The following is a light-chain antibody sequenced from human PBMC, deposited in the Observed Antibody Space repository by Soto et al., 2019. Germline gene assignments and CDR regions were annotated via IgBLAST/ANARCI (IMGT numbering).Light chain of an antibody. J-gene: IGKJ1*01. V-gene: IGKV3-15*01. CDR1: QSRGTD. CDR3: QQYYSWPRT. Sequence: EIGMTQSPGTLSLSPGDTATLSCMASQSRGTDLAWYQQKPGQAPTLLILGASARPTGIPARISGSGSATEFTLTISSLRSEDFAVYFCQQYYSWPRTFGQGTKVEI. CDR2: GAS.